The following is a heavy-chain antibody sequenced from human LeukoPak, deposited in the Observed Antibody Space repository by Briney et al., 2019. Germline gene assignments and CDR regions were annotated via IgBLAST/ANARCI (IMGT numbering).Heavy chain of an antibody. D-gene: IGHD6-19*01. V-gene: IGHV4-31*03. CDR2: IYYSGST. J-gene: IGHJ4*02. Sequence: SQTLSLTCTVSGGSISSGGYYWSWIRQHPGKGLEWIGYIYYSGSTYYNPSLKSRVTISVDTSKNQFSLKLSSVTAADTAVYYCARESSGHIAVAGKRGNYFDYWGQGTLVTVSS. CDR3: ARESSGHIAVAGKRGNYFDY. CDR1: GGSISSGGYY.